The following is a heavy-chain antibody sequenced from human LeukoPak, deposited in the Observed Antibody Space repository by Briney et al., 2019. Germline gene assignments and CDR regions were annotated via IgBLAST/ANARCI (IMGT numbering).Heavy chain of an antibody. CDR1: GFTFGDYG. Sequence: PGGSLRLSCAASGFTFGDYGMSSVRHAPGKGLEWVSGMNWNGGRTGYADSVKGRFTISRDNAKNSLYLQMNSLRAEDTALYYCARGDSRFGYWGQGTLVTVSS. J-gene: IGHJ4*02. CDR3: ARGDSRFGY. V-gene: IGHV3-20*04. D-gene: IGHD3-22*01. CDR2: MNWNGGRT.